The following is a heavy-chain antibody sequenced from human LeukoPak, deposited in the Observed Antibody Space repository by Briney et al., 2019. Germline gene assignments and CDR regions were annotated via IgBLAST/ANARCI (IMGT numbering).Heavy chain of an antibody. CDR2: INHSGST. D-gene: IGHD3-22*01. J-gene: IGHJ4*02. CDR1: GGSFSGYY. CDR3: ARYYYDSSGYPIIDY. V-gene: IGHV4-34*10. Sequence: SETLSLTCAVYGGSFSGYYWSWIRQPPGKGLEWIGEINHSGSTNYNPSLKSRVTMSVDTSKNQFSLKLSSVTAADTAVYYCARYYYDSSGYPIIDYWGQGTLVTVSS.